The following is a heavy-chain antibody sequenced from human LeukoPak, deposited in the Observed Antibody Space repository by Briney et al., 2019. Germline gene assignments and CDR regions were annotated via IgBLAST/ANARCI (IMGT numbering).Heavy chain of an antibody. Sequence: PGGSLRLSCAASGFTFSNYWMTWVRQAPGKGLEWVASINQDGSEKYYVDSVKGRFTISRDNAKNSLYLQMNSLRAEDTALYYCARLGGVIRNDAFDIWGQGTMVTVSS. J-gene: IGHJ3*02. V-gene: IGHV3-7*03. CDR1: GFTFSNYW. D-gene: IGHD3-16*02. CDR3: ARLGGVIRNDAFDI. CDR2: INQDGSEK.